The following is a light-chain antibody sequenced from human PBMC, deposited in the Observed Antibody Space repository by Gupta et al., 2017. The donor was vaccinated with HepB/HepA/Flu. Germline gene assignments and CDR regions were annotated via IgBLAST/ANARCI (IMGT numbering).Light chain of an antibody. CDR2: KTS. V-gene: IGKV1-5*03. J-gene: IGKJ4*01. CDR3: QHYNGYPLT. Sequence: DIHMTQSPFTLSASVGDRVTITCRASEGISPWLAWYQQKPGKAPKLLIYKTSTLQSGVPSRFSGSGSETKFTLTISSLQPDDFATYYCQHYNGYPLTFGGGTKVEI. CDR1: EGISPW.